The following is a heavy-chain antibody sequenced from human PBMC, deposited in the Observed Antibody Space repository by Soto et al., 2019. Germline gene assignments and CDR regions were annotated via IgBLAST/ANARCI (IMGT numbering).Heavy chain of an antibody. Sequence: AAVKVSCKASGYTFTSYGISGVGQAPGQGLEWMGWISAYNGNTNYAQKLQGRVTMTTDTSTSTAYMELRSLRSDDTAVYYCARPQQPRGAFDIWGQGTMVTVSS. D-gene: IGHD6-13*01. J-gene: IGHJ3*02. V-gene: IGHV1-18*01. CDR2: ISAYNGNT. CDR1: GYTFTSYG. CDR3: ARPQQPRGAFDI.